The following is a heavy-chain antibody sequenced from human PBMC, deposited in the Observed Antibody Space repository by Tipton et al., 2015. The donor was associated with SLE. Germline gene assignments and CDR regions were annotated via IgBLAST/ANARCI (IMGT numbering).Heavy chain of an antibody. D-gene: IGHD6-19*01. CDR3: AKDKGIAVAGFDY. CDR2: ISWNSGSI. Sequence: RSLRLSCAASGFTFDDYAMHWVRQAPGKGLEWVSGISWNSGSIGYADSVKGRFTISRDNAKNSLYLQMNSLRAEDTALYYCAKDKGIAVAGFDYWGQGTLVTVSS. V-gene: IGHV3-9*01. CDR1: GFTFDDYA. J-gene: IGHJ4*02.